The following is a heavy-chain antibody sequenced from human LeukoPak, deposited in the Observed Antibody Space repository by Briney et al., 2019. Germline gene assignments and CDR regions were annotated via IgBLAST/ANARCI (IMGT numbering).Heavy chain of an antibody. D-gene: IGHD3-10*01. CDR2: IYYSGST. Sequence: SETLSLTCTFSGGSISNYYWTWIRQPPGKGLEWIGYIYYSGSTNYNPSLKSRVTISVDTSKNQFSLKLSSVTAADTAVYYCARAAASMVRGVMGSDAFDIWGQGTMVTVSS. J-gene: IGHJ3*02. CDR1: GGSISNYY. V-gene: IGHV4-59*12. CDR3: ARAAASMVRGVMGSDAFDI.